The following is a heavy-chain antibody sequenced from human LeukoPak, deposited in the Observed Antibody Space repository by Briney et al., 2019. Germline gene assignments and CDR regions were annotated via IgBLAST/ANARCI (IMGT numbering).Heavy chain of an antibody. D-gene: IGHD1-14*01. CDR3: ASGPTGFA. CDR1: GFTFSSYW. V-gene: IGHV3-74*01. Sequence: PGGSLRLSCAASGFTFSSYWMHWVRQAPGRGLVWVSRIKSDGSSTRYADSVKGRFTVSRDNAKNTLYLHMNSLRAEDTAVYFCASGPTGFAWGQGTLVTVSS. CDR2: IKSDGSST. J-gene: IGHJ5*02.